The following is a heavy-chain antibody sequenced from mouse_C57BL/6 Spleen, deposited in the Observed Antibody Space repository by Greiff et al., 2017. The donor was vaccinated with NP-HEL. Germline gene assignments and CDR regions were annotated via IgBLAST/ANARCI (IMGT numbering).Heavy chain of an antibody. CDR3: ASSNWVYAMDY. V-gene: IGHV1-18*01. CDR2: INPNNGGT. J-gene: IGHJ4*01. D-gene: IGHD4-1*01. CDR1: GYTFTDYN. Sequence: VQLQQSGPELVKPGASVKIPCKASGYTFTDYNMDWVKQSHGKSLEWIGDINPNNGGTIYNQKFKGKATLTVDKSSSTAYMELRSLTSEDTAVYYCASSNWVYAMDYWGQGTSVTVSS.